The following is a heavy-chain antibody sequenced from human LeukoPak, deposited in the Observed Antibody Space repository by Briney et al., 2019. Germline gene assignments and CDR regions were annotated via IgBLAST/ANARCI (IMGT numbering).Heavy chain of an antibody. CDR3: ARDSLVLDAFDI. J-gene: IGHJ3*02. CDR1: GFSSSTAW. CDR2: ISSSSSYI. Sequence: GGSLRLSCAVSGFSSSTAWMTWVRQAPGKGLEWVSSISSSSSYIYYADSVKGRFTISRDNAKNSLYLQMNSLRAEDTAVYYCARDSLVLDAFDIWGQGTMVTVSS. V-gene: IGHV3-21*01.